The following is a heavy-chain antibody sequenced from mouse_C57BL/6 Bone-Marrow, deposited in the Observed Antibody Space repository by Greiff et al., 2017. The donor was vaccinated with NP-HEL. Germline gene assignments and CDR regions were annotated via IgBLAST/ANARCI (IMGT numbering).Heavy chain of an antibody. CDR3: ARGGFGRPAWFAY. V-gene: IGHV1-52*01. CDR1: GYTFTSYW. J-gene: IGHJ3*01. Sequence: QVQLKQPGAELVRPGSSVKLSCKASGYTFTSYWMHWVKQRPIQGLEWIGNIDPSDSETHYNQKFKDKATLTVDKSSSTAYMQLSSLTSEDAAVYFCARGGFGRPAWFAYWGQGTLLTVSA. CDR2: IDPSDSET.